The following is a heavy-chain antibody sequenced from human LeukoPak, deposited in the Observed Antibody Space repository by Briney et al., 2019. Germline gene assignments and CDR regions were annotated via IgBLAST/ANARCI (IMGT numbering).Heavy chain of an antibody. V-gene: IGHV3-64D*06. CDR3: VKGPGDIVVVPAADAGMDV. CDR2: ISSNGGST. D-gene: IGHD2-2*01. J-gene: IGHJ6*02. CDR1: GFTFSSYA. Sequence: GGSLRLSCSPSGFTFSSYAMHWVRQAPGKGLEYVSAISSNGGSTYYADSVKGRFTISRDNSKNTLYLQMSSLRAEDTAVYYCVKGPGDIVVVPAADAGMDVWGQGTTVTVSS.